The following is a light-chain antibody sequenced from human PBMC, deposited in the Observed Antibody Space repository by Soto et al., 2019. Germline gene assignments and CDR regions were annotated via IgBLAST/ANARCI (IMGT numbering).Light chain of an antibody. CDR3: AAWDDSLIALW. J-gene: IGLJ3*02. V-gene: IGLV1-44*01. Sequence: QSVLTQPPSASGTPGQRVTISCSGTYSNVGSNVVNWYQQVPGAAPKLVIYSNDRRPSGVPDRFFGSKSGASASLAISGLQTEDEADYYCAAWDDSLIALWFGGGTKVTVL. CDR1: YSNVGSNV. CDR2: SND.